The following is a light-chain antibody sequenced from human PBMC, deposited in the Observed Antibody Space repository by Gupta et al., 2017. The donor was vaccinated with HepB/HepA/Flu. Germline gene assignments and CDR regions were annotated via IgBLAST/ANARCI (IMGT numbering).Light chain of an antibody. J-gene: IGLJ1*01. CDR3: RSYTSSSTYV. Sequence: LTQPASVSGSPGQSITISCTGTSSDVGGYNYVYRYQQHPGRAPKLMFYDVINRPAGVSIRFSVSKSGNTASLTISGLKAEDEADYYCRSYTSSSTYVFGTGTKVTVL. CDR2: DVI. CDR1: SSDVGGYNY. V-gene: IGLV2-14*03.